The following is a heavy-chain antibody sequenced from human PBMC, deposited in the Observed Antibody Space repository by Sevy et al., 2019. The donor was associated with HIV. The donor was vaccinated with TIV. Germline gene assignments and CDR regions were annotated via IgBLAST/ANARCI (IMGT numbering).Heavy chain of an antibody. D-gene: IGHD2-21*02. CDR2: ISYDGSDK. J-gene: IGHJ4*02. V-gene: IGHV3-30-3*01. CDR3: ERGGGDWSVDY. CDR1: GFTFSSYA. Sequence: GGSLRLSCAASGFTFSSYAMHWVRQAPGKGLEWVAVISYDGSDKYYADSVKGRFTISRDNSKNTLYLQMNSLRAEDTAVYYCERGGGDWSVDYWGQGTLVTVSS.